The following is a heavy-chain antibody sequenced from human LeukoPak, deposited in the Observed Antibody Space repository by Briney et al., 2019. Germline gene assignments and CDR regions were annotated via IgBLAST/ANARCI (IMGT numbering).Heavy chain of an antibody. Sequence: SQTLSLTCTVSGGSISSGSYYWSWIRQPAGKGLEWIGRLYTSGSTNFNPSLKSRVTISVDASKNQFSLKLSSVTAADTAVYYCARGPYYAFWSGYPYFDYWGQGTLVTVSS. CDR3: ARGPYYAFWSGYPYFDY. V-gene: IGHV4-61*02. J-gene: IGHJ4*02. CDR1: GGSISSGSYY. D-gene: IGHD3-3*01. CDR2: LYTSGST.